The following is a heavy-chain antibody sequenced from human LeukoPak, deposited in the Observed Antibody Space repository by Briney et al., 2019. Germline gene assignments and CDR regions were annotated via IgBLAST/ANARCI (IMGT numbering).Heavy chain of an antibody. CDR2: IKQDGSEK. J-gene: IGHJ3*02. Sequence: QTGGSLRLSCAASGFTFSSYWMSWVRQAPGKGLEWVANIKQDGSEKYYVDSVKGRFTTSRDNAKNSLYLQMNSLRAEDTAVYYCARENYDFWSGYYTLLFDIWGQGTMVTVSS. V-gene: IGHV3-7*01. D-gene: IGHD3-3*01. CDR3: ARENYDFWSGYYTLLFDI. CDR1: GFTFSSYW.